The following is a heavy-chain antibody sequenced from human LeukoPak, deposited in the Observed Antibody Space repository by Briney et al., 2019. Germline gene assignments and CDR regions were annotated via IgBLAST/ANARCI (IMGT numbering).Heavy chain of an antibody. Sequence: GGSLRLSCAASGFTFSSYSMNWVRQAPGKGLEWVSYISSSSSTIYYADSVKGRFTISRDNAKNSLYLQMNSLRAEDTAVYYCARVYYYGSGILVDYWGQGTLVTASS. CDR1: GFTFSSYS. CDR2: ISSSSSTI. V-gene: IGHV3-48*01. J-gene: IGHJ4*02. D-gene: IGHD3-10*01. CDR3: ARVYYYGSGILVDY.